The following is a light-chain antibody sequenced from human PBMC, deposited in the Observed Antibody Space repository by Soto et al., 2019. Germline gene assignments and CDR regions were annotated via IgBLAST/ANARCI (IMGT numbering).Light chain of an antibody. J-gene: IGKJ2*01. Sequence: ESVLTQSPCTLSLSPGERATLSCRASQSVSSSYLAWYQQKPGQAPRLLIYGASSRATGIPDRFSGSGSGTDFTLTISRLEPEDFSVYYCQQYGSSPFTFGQGTKVDIK. V-gene: IGKV3-20*01. CDR2: GAS. CDR3: QQYGSSPFT. CDR1: QSVSSSY.